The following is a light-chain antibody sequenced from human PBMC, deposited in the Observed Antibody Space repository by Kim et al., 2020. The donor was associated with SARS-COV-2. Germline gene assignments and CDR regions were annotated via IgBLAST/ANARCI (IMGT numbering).Light chain of an antibody. V-gene: IGLV2-8*01. J-gene: IGLJ2*01. CDR3: SSYAGANDVR. CDR2: ELT. Sequence: GQSVAISCTGTTRDVGANNYVSWYQQYPDKAPKLILYELTTRPSGVPDRFSGSKSGNTASLTVSGLQAEDEAHYYCSSYAGANDVRFGGGTQLTVL. CDR1: TRDVGANNY.